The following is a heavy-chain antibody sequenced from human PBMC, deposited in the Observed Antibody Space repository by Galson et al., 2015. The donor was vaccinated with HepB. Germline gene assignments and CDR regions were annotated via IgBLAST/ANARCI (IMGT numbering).Heavy chain of an antibody. CDR3: AKESIAVAGIHAPLLY. J-gene: IGHJ4*02. V-gene: IGHV1-2*06. Sequence: SVKVSCKATGYAFTDYYIHWVRQAPGQGPEWMGRINPNTGVTDFAQKFQGRVTMTRDTSISTAYMELSRLRSDDAAVYYCAKESIAVAGIHAPLLYWGQGTLVTVSS. CDR1: GYAFTDYY. CDR2: INPNTGVT. D-gene: IGHD6-19*01.